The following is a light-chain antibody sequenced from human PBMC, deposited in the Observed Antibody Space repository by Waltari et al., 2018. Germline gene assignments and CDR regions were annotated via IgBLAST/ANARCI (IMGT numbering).Light chain of an antibody. CDR1: QSVSSN. CDR3: QQYNRWPPIT. V-gene: IGKV3-15*01. CDR2: DAS. J-gene: IGKJ5*01. Sequence: EIVMTQSPATLSVSPGETATLSCRASQSVSSNVAWYQKKPGQAPRLLIYDASTRATSIPAKFRGSGSETEFTLTISSLQSEDFVVYYCQQYNRWPPITFGHGTRLEIK.